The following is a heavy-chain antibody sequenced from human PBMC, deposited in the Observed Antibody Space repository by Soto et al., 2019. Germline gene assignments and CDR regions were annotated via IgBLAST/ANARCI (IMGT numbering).Heavy chain of an antibody. J-gene: IGHJ5*02. CDR2: INAGNGNT. V-gene: IGHV1-3*01. CDR3: AKDELRFLEWLGFHP. D-gene: IGHD3-3*01. CDR1: GYTFTSYA. Sequence: GASVKVSCKASGYTFTSYAMHWVRQDPGQRIEWMGWINAGNGNTKYSKKFQGRVTITRDTSASTAYMELSRLRSTSTDVCYCAKDELRFLEWLGFHPWGQGTLVTVSS.